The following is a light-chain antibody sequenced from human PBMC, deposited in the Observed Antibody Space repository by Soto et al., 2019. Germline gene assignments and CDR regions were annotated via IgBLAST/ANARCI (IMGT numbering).Light chain of an antibody. V-gene: IGKV1-5*01. J-gene: IGKJ1*01. CDR1: QNINSW. CDR2: DVS. CDR3: QQYDYSRT. Sequence: DIHMAPSPSTLSASVKHRVGXXFRASQNINSWLAWYQQKPGEAPKLLIYDVSNLESGVPSRFSGSGSGTHFSLTIRGLQPDDFATYYCQQYDYSRTLGQGTKVDIK.